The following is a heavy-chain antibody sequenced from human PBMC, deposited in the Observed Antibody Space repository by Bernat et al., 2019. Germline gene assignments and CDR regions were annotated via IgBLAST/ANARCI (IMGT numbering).Heavy chain of an antibody. J-gene: IGHJ4*02. V-gene: IGHV5-51*01. CDR1: GYSFTSYW. CDR3: ARHMGGVTMVQGVATPDY. D-gene: IGHD3-10*01. Sequence: EVQLVQSGAEVKKPGESLKISCKGSGYSFTSYWIGWVRQMPGKGLEWMGILYPGHFDTRYSPSFQGQVTISADKSISTAYLQWSSLKASDTAMYYCARHMGGVTMVQGVATPDYWGQGTLVTVSS. CDR2: LYPGHFDT.